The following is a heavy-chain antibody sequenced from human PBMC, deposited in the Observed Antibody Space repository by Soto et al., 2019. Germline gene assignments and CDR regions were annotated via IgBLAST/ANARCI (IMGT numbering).Heavy chain of an antibody. D-gene: IGHD5-12*01. CDR3: ARGYSVVATLEYYYYYGMDV. J-gene: IGHJ6*02. CDR2: ISSSSSYI. V-gene: IGHV3-21*01. CDR1: GFTFSSYS. Sequence: GGSLRLSCAASGFTFSSYSMNWVRQAPGKGLEWVSSISSSSSYIYYADSVKGRFTISRDNAKNSLYLQMNSLRAEDTAVYYCARGYSVVATLEYYYYYGMDVWGQGTTVTVSS.